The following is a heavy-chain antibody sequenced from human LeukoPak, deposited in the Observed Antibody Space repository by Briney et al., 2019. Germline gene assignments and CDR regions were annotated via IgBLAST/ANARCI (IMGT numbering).Heavy chain of an antibody. Sequence: SETLSLTCAVYGGSFSGYYWSWIRQPPGKGLEWIGEINHSGSTNYNPSLKSRVTISVDTSKNQFSLKLSSVTAADTAVYYCARVGDNYYDSSGYYGLWGQGTLVTVSS. CDR3: ARVGDNYYDSSGYYGL. CDR1: GGSFSGYY. V-gene: IGHV4-34*01. J-gene: IGHJ4*02. D-gene: IGHD3-22*01. CDR2: INHSGST.